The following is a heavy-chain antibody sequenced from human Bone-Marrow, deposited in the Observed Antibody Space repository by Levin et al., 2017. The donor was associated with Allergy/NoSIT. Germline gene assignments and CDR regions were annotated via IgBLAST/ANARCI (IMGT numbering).Heavy chain of an antibody. V-gene: IGHV4-31*03. D-gene: IGHD2-2*01. CDR1: GDSISSSRYY. CDR3: ARESIDCSRNSCLPT. Sequence: SETLSLTCTVSGDSISSSRYYWTWIRQYPGKGLEWIGYIHYSGSTKYHPSLGSRVSISVDTSQNQFSLRLNSVTAADTAVYFCARESIDCSRNSCLPTWGQGTLVIVSS. J-gene: IGHJ5*02. CDR2: IHYSGST.